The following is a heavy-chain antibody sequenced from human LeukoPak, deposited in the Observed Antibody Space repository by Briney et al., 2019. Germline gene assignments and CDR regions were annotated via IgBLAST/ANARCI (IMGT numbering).Heavy chain of an antibody. D-gene: IGHD6-6*01. CDR2: ISDNGDST. J-gene: IGHJ4*02. CDR3: ARIRPGNYFDY. CDR1: GFPFTASP. Sequence: GGSLSLSWEAPGFPFTASPMTWVRQAPGKGLGWVSSISDNGDSTYYADSVKGRFTISRDNSRDTLYVQMHSLRAEDTAVYFCARIRPGNYFDYWGQGALVTVSS. V-gene: IGHV3-23*01.